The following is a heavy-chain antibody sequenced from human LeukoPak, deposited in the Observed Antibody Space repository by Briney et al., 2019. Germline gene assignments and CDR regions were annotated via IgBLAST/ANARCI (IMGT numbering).Heavy chain of an antibody. D-gene: IGHD3-16*01. CDR3: ARQGGTYESDY. CDR1: GFTFSSYA. CDR2: ISSNGGST. V-gene: IGHV3-64*01. Sequence: GESLKISCAASGFTFSSYAMNWVRQAPGKGLEYVSGISSNGGSTYYANSVKGRFTISRDNSKNTLHLQMGSLRAEDMAVYYCARQGGTYESDYWGQGTLVTVSS. J-gene: IGHJ4*02.